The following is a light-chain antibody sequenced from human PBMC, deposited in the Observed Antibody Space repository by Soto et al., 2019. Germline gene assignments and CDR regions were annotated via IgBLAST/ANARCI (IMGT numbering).Light chain of an antibody. CDR2: KAS. CDR1: QNNSAW. J-gene: IGKJ1*01. V-gene: IGKV1-5*03. CDR3: QHYHIYSEA. Sequence: DVQMTQSPSTLSGSVGDRVTITFRATQNNSAWLSCYKQIPGKAPKLLIYKASTLKSGVPSRFSGSGSGTEFTLTISSLQPDDFAPYYCQHYHIYSEAFGQGTKVDIK.